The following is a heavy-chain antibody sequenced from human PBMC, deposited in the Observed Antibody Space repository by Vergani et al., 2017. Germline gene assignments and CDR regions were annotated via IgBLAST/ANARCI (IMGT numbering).Heavy chain of an antibody. J-gene: IGHJ5*02. Sequence: EVQLLESGGSLKQPGGSVRLSCAASGFTFSPYAMPWVRQAQGKGLEWVSALTGGGGSTYYADSFKGRFILSRDNSRDTLYLQMNSLIPEDTATYYCVKDAGSYENFFYAWCQGTLVTVAS. CDR3: VKDAGSYENFFYA. CDR2: LTGGGGST. D-gene: IGHD1-26*01. V-gene: IGHV3-23*01. CDR1: GFTFSPYA.